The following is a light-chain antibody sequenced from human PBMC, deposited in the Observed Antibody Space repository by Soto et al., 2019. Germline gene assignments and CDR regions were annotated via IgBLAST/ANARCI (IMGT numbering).Light chain of an antibody. CDR1: QSVRIN. Sequence: EIVMTQSPATLAVSPGERATLSCRASQSVRINVAWYQQKNGQAPRLLIYGASNRATGIPDRFSGSGSGTDFTLTISSLQPDDFATYYCQQYNSYSTFGQGTKVDIK. CDR2: GAS. J-gene: IGKJ1*01. CDR3: QQYNSYST. V-gene: IGKV3D-15*01.